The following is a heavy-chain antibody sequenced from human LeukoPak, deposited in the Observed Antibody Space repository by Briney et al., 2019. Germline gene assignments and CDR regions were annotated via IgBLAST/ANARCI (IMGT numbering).Heavy chain of an antibody. J-gene: IGHJ4*02. Sequence: SETLSLTCTVSGGSISSHYWSWIRQPPGKGLEWIGYIYYSGSTNYNPSLKRRVTISVDTSKTQFSLKLSSVTAADTAVYYCARGYYDSSGSYYFHYWGQGTLVTVSS. CDR3: ARGYYDSSGSYYFHY. V-gene: IGHV4-59*11. CDR1: GGSISSHY. D-gene: IGHD3-22*01. CDR2: IYYSGST.